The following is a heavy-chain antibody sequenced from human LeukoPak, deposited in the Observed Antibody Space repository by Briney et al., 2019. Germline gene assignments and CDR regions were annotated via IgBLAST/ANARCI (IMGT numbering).Heavy chain of an antibody. V-gene: IGHV3-48*03. CDR2: ISSSGSTI. Sequence: GGSLRLSCAASGFTFSSYEMNWVRQAPGKGLEWVSYISSSGSTIYYADSVKGRFTISRDNAKNSLYLQMNSLRAEDTAAYYCAREVRVWFGEFGAFDIWGQGTMVTVSS. J-gene: IGHJ3*02. CDR1: GFTFSSYE. CDR3: AREVRVWFGEFGAFDI. D-gene: IGHD3-10*01.